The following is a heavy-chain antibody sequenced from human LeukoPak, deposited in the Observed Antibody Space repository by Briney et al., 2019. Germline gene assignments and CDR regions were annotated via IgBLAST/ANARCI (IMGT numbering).Heavy chain of an antibody. CDR3: ASKGQYCGTLTCKDH. D-gene: IGHD2-21*01. J-gene: IGHJ4*02. CDR1: GFTVSSNY. V-gene: IGHV3-53*01. Sequence: GGSLRLSCAASGFTVSSNYMSWVRQAPGKGLECVSLIYGGGSTYYADSVKGRFTISRDNSKNTIFLQLTSLRVEDTAVYYCASKGQYCGTLTCKDHWGRGTLVTVSS. CDR2: IYGGGST.